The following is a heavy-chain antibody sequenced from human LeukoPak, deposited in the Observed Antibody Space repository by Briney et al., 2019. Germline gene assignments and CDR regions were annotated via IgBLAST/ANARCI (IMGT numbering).Heavy chain of an antibody. Sequence: SETLSLTCTVSGGSISSYYWSWIRQPPGKGLEWIGYIYYSGSTNYNPSLKSRVTISVDTSKNQFSLKLSSVTAADTAVYYCARDTLYGDFQFDYWGQGTLVTVSS. V-gene: IGHV4-59*01. J-gene: IGHJ4*02. CDR1: GGSISSYY. CDR2: IYYSGST. CDR3: ARDTLYGDFQFDY. D-gene: IGHD4-17*01.